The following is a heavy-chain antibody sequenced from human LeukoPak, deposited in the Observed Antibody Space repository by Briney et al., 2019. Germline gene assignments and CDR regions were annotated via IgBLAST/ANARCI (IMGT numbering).Heavy chain of an antibody. J-gene: IGHJ4*02. CDR1: GFSFSDYY. D-gene: IGHD3-22*01. Sequence: GGSLRLSCAASGFSFSDYYMSWIRQAPGKGLEWVSYISSGGSTIKYADSVKGRFTVSRDNAKKSLYLQMNSLRAEDTAVYYCGRSQNYNDSSGYSYWGQGTLVTVSS. V-gene: IGHV3-11*04. CDR3: GRSQNYNDSSGYSY. CDR2: ISSGGSTI.